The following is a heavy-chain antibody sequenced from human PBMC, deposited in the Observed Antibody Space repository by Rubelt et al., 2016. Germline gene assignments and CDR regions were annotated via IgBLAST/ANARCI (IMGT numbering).Heavy chain of an antibody. Sequence: QVQLQESGPGLVKPSETLSLTCTVSGYSISSGYYWGWIRQPPGKGLEWIGSIYHSGSTYYNPPLKSRVTISVDTSKNQLSLKLTAMTAADTAVDYCARAEDYYSSWFDPWGQGTLVTVSS. D-gene: IGHD3-22*01. J-gene: IGHJ5*02. CDR2: IYHSGST. CDR3: ARAEDYYSSWFDP. V-gene: IGHV4-38-2*02. CDR1: GYSISSGYY.